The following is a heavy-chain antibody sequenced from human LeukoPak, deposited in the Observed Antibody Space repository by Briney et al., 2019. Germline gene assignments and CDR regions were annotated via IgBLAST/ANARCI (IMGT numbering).Heavy chain of an antibody. V-gene: IGHV4-59*01. J-gene: IGHJ1*01. Sequence: SETLSLTCAVSGGSLTGYFWTWIRQAPGKGLEWIGHLYYSGSTNYNPSLKSRVTISVDRPKNQFSLKLSSVTAADTAVYYCARDGGSYSDIAEYFQHWGQGTLVSVSS. CDR1: GGSLTGYF. D-gene: IGHD4-17*01. CDR2: LYYSGST. CDR3: ARDGGSYSDIAEYFQH.